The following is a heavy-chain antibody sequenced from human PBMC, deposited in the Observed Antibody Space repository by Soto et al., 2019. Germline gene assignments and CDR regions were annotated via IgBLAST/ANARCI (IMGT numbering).Heavy chain of an antibody. Sequence: WTWIRQHPEKGLEWLGNIDHSGTTYYNPSLRSRLSISLDASQNEFSLQVTSMTAADTAVYFCVRGRGYTFQNFFDLWGQGSLVNVSS. J-gene: IGHJ5*02. CDR3: VRGRGYTFQNFFDL. CDR2: IDHSGTT. V-gene: IGHV4-31*02. D-gene: IGHD5-18*01.